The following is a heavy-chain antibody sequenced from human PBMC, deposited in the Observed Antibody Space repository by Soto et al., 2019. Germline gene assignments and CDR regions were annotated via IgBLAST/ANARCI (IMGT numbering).Heavy chain of an antibody. CDR3: AKEKEKRRGSMDV. V-gene: IGHV3-23*01. D-gene: IGHD6-25*01. CDR1: GFTFSSYA. CDR2: ISGSGGGT. Sequence: GVSLRLSCAASGFTFSSYAMSWVRQAPGKGLEWVSAISGSGGGTYYADSVKGRFTISRDNSKNTLYLQMNSLRAEDTAVYYCAKEKEKRRGSMDVWGQGTTVTVSS. J-gene: IGHJ6*02.